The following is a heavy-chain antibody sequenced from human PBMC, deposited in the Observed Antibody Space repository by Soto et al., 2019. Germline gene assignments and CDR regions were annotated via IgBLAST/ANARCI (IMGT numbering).Heavy chain of an antibody. J-gene: IGHJ6*02. CDR3: ANDGSGVRNYYGMDV. D-gene: IGHD3-22*01. V-gene: IGHV1-3*01. CDR1: GYTSTNYG. CDR2: INAGSGNT. Sequence: ASVKVSCKASGYTSTNYGMHWVRQAPGQRLEWMGWINAGSGNTKYSQKFQGRITITRDTSASTVYMELSSLRSEDTAVYYCANDGSGVRNYYGMDVWGQGTTVTVSS.